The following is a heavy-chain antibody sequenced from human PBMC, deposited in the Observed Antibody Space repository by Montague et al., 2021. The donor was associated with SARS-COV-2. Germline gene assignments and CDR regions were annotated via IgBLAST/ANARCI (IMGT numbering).Heavy chain of an antibody. CDR3: ARSESPSYSSSPFDY. J-gene: IGHJ4*02. Sequence: TLSLTCIVSGGSISSGGYYWSWIRQHPGKGLEWIGYIYYSGSTYYNPSLKSRLSISLDTSKNHFSLRLGSVTAADTAVYYCARSESPSYSSSPFDYWGQGTLVTASS. CDR2: IYYSGST. CDR1: GGSISSGGYY. V-gene: IGHV4-31*03. D-gene: IGHD6-13*01.